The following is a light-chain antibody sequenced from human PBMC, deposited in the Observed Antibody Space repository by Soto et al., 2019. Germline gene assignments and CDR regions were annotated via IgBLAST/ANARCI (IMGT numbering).Light chain of an antibody. J-gene: IGKJ5*01. CDR3: HQSYSIPIT. Sequence: DIVMTQSPDSLAVSLGEKATINCKSSQSVLYSSNNKNQLAWYQQKPGQPPKRLIYWASTRESGVPDRFSGSGSGTDFTLTISSLQAEDVAVYYCHQSYSIPITFGQGTRLEIK. CDR1: QSVLYSSNNKNQ. V-gene: IGKV4-1*01. CDR2: WAS.